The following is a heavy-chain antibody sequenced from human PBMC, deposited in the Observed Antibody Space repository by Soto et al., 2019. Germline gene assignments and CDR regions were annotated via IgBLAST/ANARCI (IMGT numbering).Heavy chain of an antibody. CDR3: ARDWDVAVVPAAANYPPYYGLDV. V-gene: IGHV3-21*01. CDR1: GFSFSSYS. D-gene: IGHD2-2*01. CDR2: ISSSSTYI. J-gene: IGHJ6*02. Sequence: EVQLVESGGGLVQRGGSLRLSCAASGFSFSSYSINWVRQAPGKGLEWLSSISSSSTYIYYADSVRGRFTISRDNAKNSGFLQMNSHRAEDMSVYYCARDWDVAVVPAAANYPPYYGLDVWGQGAPVTVSS.